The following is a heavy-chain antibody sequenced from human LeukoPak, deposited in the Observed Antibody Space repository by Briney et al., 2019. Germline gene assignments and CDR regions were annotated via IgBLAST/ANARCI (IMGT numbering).Heavy chain of an antibody. V-gene: IGHV3-53*01. J-gene: IGHJ2*01. CDR2: PYSGSST. CDR3: ARVGDHFHWYLDL. CDR1: GFSVSTNY. D-gene: IGHD3-3*02. Sequence: PGGSLRLSCAASGFSVSTNYMNWVRQAPGKGLEWVSIPYSGSSTYYADSVESRFIVSRDSSKNTLSLQMNDLRAEDTAVYYCARVGDHFHWYLDLWGRGTLVTVSS.